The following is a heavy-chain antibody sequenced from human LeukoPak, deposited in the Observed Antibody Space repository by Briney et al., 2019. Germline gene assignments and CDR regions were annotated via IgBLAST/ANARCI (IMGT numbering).Heavy chain of an antibody. D-gene: IGHD3-3*01. V-gene: IGHV3-15*01. Sequence: PGGSLRLSCAASGFTFSNAWMSWVRQAPGKGLEWVGRIKSKTDGGTTDYAAPVKGRFTISRDDSKNTLYLQMNSLKTEDTAVYYCTTLFGVVIIVDAGDRNWFDPWGQGTLVTVSS. CDR3: TTLFGVVIIVDAGDRNWFDP. J-gene: IGHJ5*02. CDR1: GFTFSNAW. CDR2: IKSKTDGGTT.